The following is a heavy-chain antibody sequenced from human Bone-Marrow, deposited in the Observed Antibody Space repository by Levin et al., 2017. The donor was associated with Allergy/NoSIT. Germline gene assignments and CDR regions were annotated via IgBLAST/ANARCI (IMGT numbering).Heavy chain of an antibody. D-gene: IGHD4-17*01. CDR1: GFTFSSYG. CDR3: AQPPRRVTTPSLEPPGWFDP. J-gene: IGHJ5*02. CDR2: IWYDGSNK. V-gene: IGHV3-33*06. Sequence: PGGSLRLSCAASGFTFSSYGMHWVRQAPGKGLEWVAVIWYDGSNKYYADSVKGRFTISRDNSKNTLYLQMNSLRAEDTAVYYCAQPPRRVTTPSLEPPGWFDPWGQGTLVTVSS.